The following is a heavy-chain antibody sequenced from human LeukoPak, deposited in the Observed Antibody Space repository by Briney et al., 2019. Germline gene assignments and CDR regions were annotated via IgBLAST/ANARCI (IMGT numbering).Heavy chain of an antibody. D-gene: IGHD2/OR15-2a*01. Sequence: SVKVSCKASGGTFSSYAISWVRQAPGQGLEWMGGIIPIFGTANYAQKFQGRVTITTDESTITAYMELSSLRSEDTAVYYCARNGLGTTFFDPWGQGTLVTVSS. CDR2: IIPIFGTA. CDR1: GGTFSSYA. CDR3: ARNGLGTTFFDP. J-gene: IGHJ5*02. V-gene: IGHV1-69*05.